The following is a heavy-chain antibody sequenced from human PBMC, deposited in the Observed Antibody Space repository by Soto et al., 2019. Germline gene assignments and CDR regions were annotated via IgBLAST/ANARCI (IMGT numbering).Heavy chain of an antibody. D-gene: IGHD5-12*01. J-gene: IGHJ4*02. CDR3: ARGGSEMATISFDY. V-gene: IGHV4-34*01. CDR1: GGSISGYY. CDR2: INHSGST. Sequence: QVQLQQWGAGLLKPSETLSLTCAVYGGSISGYYWSWIRQSPGKGLEWIGEINHSGSTNYNPSLKSRATIXVXTXQNQLSRKLSSVTAADTAVYYCARGGSEMATISFDYWGQGTLVAVSS.